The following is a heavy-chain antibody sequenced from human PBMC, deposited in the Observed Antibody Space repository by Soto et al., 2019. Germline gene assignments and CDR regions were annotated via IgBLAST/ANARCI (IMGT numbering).Heavy chain of an antibody. CDR3: ARGIWQWNPANLY. Sequence: TGGSLRLSCAASGFTFSSYWMSWVRQAPGKGLEWVANIKKDGSEKLYADSVKGRFTISRDNDKNSLFLQLNSLRAEDSAVYYCARGIWQWNPANLYWGLGTLVTVSS. CDR2: IKKDGSEK. CDR1: GFTFSSYW. D-gene: IGHD6-19*01. J-gene: IGHJ4*02. V-gene: IGHV3-7*03.